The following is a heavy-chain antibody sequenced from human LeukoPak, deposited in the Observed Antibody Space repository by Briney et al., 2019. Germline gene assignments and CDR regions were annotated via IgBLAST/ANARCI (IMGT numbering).Heavy chain of an antibody. CDR1: GFTFSSYG. J-gene: IGHJ4*02. Sequence: GGSLRLSCAASGFTFSSYGMHWVRQAPGKGLEWVAVISYDGSNKYYADSVKGRFTISRDNSKNTLYLQMNSLRAEDTAVHYCAKVGRGWDYWGQGTLVTVSS. CDR2: ISYDGSNK. D-gene: IGHD5-24*01. CDR3: AKVGRGWDY. V-gene: IGHV3-30*18.